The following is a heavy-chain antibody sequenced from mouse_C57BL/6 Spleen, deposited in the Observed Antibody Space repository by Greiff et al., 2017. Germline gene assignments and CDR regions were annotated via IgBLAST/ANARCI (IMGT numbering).Heavy chain of an antibody. CDR2: IHPNSGST. J-gene: IGHJ4*01. D-gene: IGHD2-4*01. Sequence: QVQLQQSGAELVKPGASVKLSCKASGYTFTSYWMHWVKQRPGQGLEWIGMIHPNSGSTNYNEKFKSKATLTVDKSSSTAYMQLSSLTSEDSAVYYCARSRHYDEGGDYAMDYWGQGTSVTVSS. V-gene: IGHV1-64*01. CDR1: GYTFTSYW. CDR3: ARSRHYDEGGDYAMDY.